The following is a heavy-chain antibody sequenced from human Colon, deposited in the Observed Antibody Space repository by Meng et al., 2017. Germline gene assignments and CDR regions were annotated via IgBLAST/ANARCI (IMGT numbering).Heavy chain of an antibody. CDR2: IYYSGST. CDR1: AGSISSGCYD. CDR3: ARDRKHYGERGWFDP. D-gene: IGHD4-17*01. J-gene: IGHJ5*02. V-gene: IGHV4-30-4*01. Sequence: QRPQSGPRLVPPSHTPSLTCAASAGSISSGCYDGSWSRQPPGKALEWIGYIYYSGSTYSNASLKSRVTISIDRSKNQFSLKLSSVTAADTAVYYCARDRKHYGERGWFDPWGQGTLVTVSS.